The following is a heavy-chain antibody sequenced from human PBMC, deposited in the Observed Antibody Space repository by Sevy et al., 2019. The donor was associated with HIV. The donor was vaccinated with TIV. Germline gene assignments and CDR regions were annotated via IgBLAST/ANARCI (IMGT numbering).Heavy chain of an antibody. D-gene: IGHD3-22*01. Sequence: GGSLRLSCAASGFTFSSYEMNWVCQAPGKGLEWVSDISSSGSTINYADSVKGRFTISRDNAKNSLYLQMNSLRAEDTAVYYCTRGGGDYYDSSGYHDYWGQGTLVTVSS. J-gene: IGHJ4*02. CDR1: GFTFSSYE. CDR2: ISSSGSTI. CDR3: TRGGGDYYDSSGYHDY. V-gene: IGHV3-48*03.